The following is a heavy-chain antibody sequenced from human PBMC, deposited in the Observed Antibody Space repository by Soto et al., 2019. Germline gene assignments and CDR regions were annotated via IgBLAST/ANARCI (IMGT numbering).Heavy chain of an antibody. CDR2: IVPVFGRP. V-gene: IGHV1-69*01. D-gene: IGHD5-12*01. J-gene: IGHJ4*02. Sequence: QVQLVQSGAELKKPGSSVKVSCKASGGSFSNFGISWVRQAPGQGLEWMGGIVPVFGRPNYAQRFRGRLTITADESTSTGYMELISLRSDDTAVYHCAREGSGYNFWGQGTQVTVSS. CDR3: AREGSGYNF. CDR1: GGSFSNFG.